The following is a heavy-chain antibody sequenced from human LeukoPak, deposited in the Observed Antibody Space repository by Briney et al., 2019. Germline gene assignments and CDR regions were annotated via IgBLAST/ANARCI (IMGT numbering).Heavy chain of an antibody. V-gene: IGHV4-34*01. CDR2: INHSGSA. Sequence: SETLTLTCAVYGGSFSGYYWSWIRQPPGKGLEWIGEINHSGSANYNPSLKSRVTISVDTSKNQFSLKLSSVTAADTAVYYCARDRDYGDYLDVWGQGTTVTVSS. CDR3: ARDRDYGDYLDV. J-gene: IGHJ6*03. CDR1: GGSFSGYY. D-gene: IGHD4-17*01.